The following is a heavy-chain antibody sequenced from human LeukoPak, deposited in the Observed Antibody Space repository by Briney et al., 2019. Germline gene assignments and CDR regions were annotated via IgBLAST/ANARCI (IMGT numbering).Heavy chain of an antibody. Sequence: SETLSLTCNVSGVSVSDGRYYWTWIRQLPGKGLEWIGYKYYSGSAKYNPSLKSRLTISMDTSKNQFSLQLSSVTAADTAPYYCATPYCSGISCLDIFNMWGQGTRVTVSS. J-gene: IGHJ3*02. V-gene: IGHV4-31*03. CDR3: ATPYCSGISCLDIFNM. D-gene: IGHD2-15*01. CDR1: GVSVSDGRYY. CDR2: KYYSGSA.